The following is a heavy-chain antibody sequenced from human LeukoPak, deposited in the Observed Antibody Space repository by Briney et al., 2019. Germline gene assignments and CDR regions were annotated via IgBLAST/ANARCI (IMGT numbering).Heavy chain of an antibody. CDR1: GFTFSSYS. J-gene: IGHJ4*02. V-gene: IGHV3-21*01. Sequence: PGGSLRLSCAASGFTFSSYSVNWVRQAPGKGLEWVSSISSSSSYIYYADSVKGRFSISRDNAKNSLYLQMNSLRAEDTAVYYCARTIISSGWYASFDYWGQGTLVTVSS. D-gene: IGHD6-19*01. CDR2: ISSSSSYI. CDR3: ARTIISSGWYASFDY.